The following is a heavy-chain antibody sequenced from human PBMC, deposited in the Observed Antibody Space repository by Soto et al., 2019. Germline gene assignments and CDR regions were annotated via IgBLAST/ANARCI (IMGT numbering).Heavy chain of an antibody. CDR2: KYCRSKCYD. CDR3: ARQTPKGYYSHGLDV. Sequence: PSQTLSLTCAISGDSVSSTSATWNWIRQSPSRGLEWLGRKYCRSKCYDEYAVSVRSRITINPDTSKNHFSLQVNSVTPEDTAIYYCARQTPKGYYSHGLDVWGQGTTVTVSS. J-gene: IGHJ6*02. D-gene: IGHD2-15*01. CDR1: GDSVSSTSAT. V-gene: IGHV6-1*01.